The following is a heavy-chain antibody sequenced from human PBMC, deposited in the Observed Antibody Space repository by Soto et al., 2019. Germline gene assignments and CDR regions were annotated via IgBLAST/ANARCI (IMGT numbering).Heavy chain of an antibody. Sequence: QVQLQESGPGLVKASQTLSLTCTVSGGSISSGGYYWSWIRQHPGKGLEWIGYIYNSGSTYNNPFLKSRVTISADTSKNQFSLKLSSVIASGTAVYYCARDPAPWGQGTLVTVSS. CDR2: IYNSGST. CDR3: ARDPAP. V-gene: IGHV4-31*03. J-gene: IGHJ5*02. CDR1: GGSISSGGYY.